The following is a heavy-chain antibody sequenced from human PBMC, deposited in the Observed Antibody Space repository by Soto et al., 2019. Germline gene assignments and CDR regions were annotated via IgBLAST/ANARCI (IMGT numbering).Heavy chain of an antibody. CDR3: ARGGSSSGGADY. CDR1: GGTFSSYA. D-gene: IGHD6-6*01. Sequence: QVQLVQSGAEVKKPGSSVKVSCKASGGTFSSYAISWVRQAPGQGLEWMGGIIPIFGTANYAQKFQGRVTITADEPTSKAYMEVSSLRSEDTAVYYCARGGSSSGGADYWGQGTLVTVSS. V-gene: IGHV1-69*01. J-gene: IGHJ4*02. CDR2: IIPIFGTA.